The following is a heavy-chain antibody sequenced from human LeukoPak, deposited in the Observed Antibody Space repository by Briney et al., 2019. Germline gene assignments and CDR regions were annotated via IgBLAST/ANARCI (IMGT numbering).Heavy chain of an antibody. D-gene: IGHD3-10*01. J-gene: IGHJ4*02. CDR1: GFTFSSYA. Sequence: GGSLRLSCAASGFTFSSYAMSWVRQAPGKGLEWVSTISGSGGSTYYADSVKGRFTISRDNSKNTLHLQMNSLRAEDTAVYYCAKDVAGFGELGAYWGQGTLVTVSS. CDR3: AKDVAGFGELGAY. CDR2: ISGSGGST. V-gene: IGHV3-23*01.